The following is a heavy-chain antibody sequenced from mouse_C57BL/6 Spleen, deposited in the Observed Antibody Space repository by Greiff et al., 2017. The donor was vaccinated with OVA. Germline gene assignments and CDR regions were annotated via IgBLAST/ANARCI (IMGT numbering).Heavy chain of an antibody. CDR3: AREDY. CDR1: GYTFTSYW. CDR2: IDPSDSYT. V-gene: IGHV1-50*01. Sequence: VKLMESGAELVKPGASVKLSCKASGYTFTSYWMQWVKQRPGQGLEWIGEIDPSDSYTNYNQKFKGKATLTVDTSSSTAYMQLSSLTSEDSAVYYCAREDYWGQGTTLTVSS. J-gene: IGHJ2*01.